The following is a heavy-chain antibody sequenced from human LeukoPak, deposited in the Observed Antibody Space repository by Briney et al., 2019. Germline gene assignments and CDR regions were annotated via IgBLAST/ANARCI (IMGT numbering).Heavy chain of an antibody. CDR1: GFTFSSYA. J-gene: IGHJ4*02. CDR3: AKDGDSSGYYGAFDY. V-gene: IGHV3-23*01. Sequence: GSLSLSCAASGFTFSSYAMSWVRQAPGKGLEWVSAISGSGGSTYYADSVKGRFTISRDNSKNTLYLQMNSLRAGDTAVYYCAKDGDSSGYYGAFDYWGQGTLVTVSS. CDR2: ISGSGGST. D-gene: IGHD3-22*01.